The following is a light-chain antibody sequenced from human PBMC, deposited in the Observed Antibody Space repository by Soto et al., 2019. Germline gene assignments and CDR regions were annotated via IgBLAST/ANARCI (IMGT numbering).Light chain of an antibody. CDR3: SSYAGSNNYV. CDR1: SSDVGGYNY. Sequence: HSALTPPPSAPGSPGQAVTISCTGTSSDVGGYNYVSWYQQHPGKAPKLMISEVTKRPSGVPDRFSGSKSGNTASLTVSGLQDEDEADYYCSSYAGSNNYVFGSGTKVTVL. CDR2: EVT. J-gene: IGLJ1*01. V-gene: IGLV2-8*01.